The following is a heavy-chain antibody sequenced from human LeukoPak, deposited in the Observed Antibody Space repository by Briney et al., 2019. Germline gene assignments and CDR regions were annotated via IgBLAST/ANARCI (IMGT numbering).Heavy chain of an antibody. J-gene: IGHJ4*02. Sequence: GGSLRLSCAASGFTFSSYSMNWVRQAPGKGLEWVSYISSSSSTIYYADSVKGRLTISRDNAKNSLYLQMNSLRDEDTAVYYCARDVTRRGDRHYFDYWGQGALVTVSS. CDR1: GFTFSSYS. CDR3: ARDVTRRGDRHYFDY. D-gene: IGHD2-21*02. V-gene: IGHV3-48*02. CDR2: ISSSSSTI.